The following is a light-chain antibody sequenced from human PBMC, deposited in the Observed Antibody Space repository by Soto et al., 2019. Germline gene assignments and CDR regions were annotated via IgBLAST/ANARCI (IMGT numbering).Light chain of an antibody. CDR2: LNSDGSH. V-gene: IGLV4-69*01. CDR1: SGHSSYA. J-gene: IGLJ2*01. CDR3: QTWGTGIVV. Sequence: QLVLTQSPSASASLGASVNLTCTLSSGHSSYAIAWHQQQPEKRPRYLVKLNSDGSHNKGDGIPDRFSGSSSGAERYLTISSLQSEDEADYYCQTWGTGIVVFGGGTKLTVL.